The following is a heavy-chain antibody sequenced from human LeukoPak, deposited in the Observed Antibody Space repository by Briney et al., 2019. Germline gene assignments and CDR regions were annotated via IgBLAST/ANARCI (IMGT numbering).Heavy chain of an antibody. CDR2: IFPDDSDT. CDR3: ARRDPTTVTAFDY. CDR1: GFDFTRDW. V-gene: IGHV5-51*01. D-gene: IGHD4-17*01. J-gene: IGHJ4*02. Sequence: GASLKISCRFSGFDFTRDWIGWVRLMPGKGLEWMGIIFPDDSDTRYSPSFQGQVTLSADKSISTAYLQWSSLKASDTAIYYCARRDPTTVTAFDYWGQGTLVTVFS.